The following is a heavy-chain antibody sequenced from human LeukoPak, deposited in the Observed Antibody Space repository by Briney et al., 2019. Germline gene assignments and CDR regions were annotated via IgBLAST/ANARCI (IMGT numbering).Heavy chain of an antibody. Sequence: GGSLRLSCAASGFTFSSYWMSWVRQAPGKGLEWVANIKQDGSEKYYVDSVKGRFTISRDNSKNALYLQMNSLRVEDTAVYYCAIDPNWGTHSWGQGVLVTVSS. V-gene: IGHV3-7*03. D-gene: IGHD7-27*01. CDR1: GFTFSSYW. J-gene: IGHJ4*02. CDR2: IKQDGSEK. CDR3: AIDPNWGTHS.